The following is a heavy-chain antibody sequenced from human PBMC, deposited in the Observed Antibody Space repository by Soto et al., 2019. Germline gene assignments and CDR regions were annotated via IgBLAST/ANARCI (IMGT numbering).Heavy chain of an antibody. V-gene: IGHV3-30*18. CDR3: AKDREYYYDSSGYFNY. CDR1: GFTFSSYG. CDR2: ISYDGSNK. D-gene: IGHD3-22*01. Sequence: QVQLVESGGGVVQPGRSLRLSCAASGFTFSSYGMHWVRQAPGKGLEWVAVISYDGSNKYYADSVKGRFTISRDNSKNTLYLQMNSLRAEDTAMYYCAKDREYYYDSSGYFNYWGQGTLVTVSS. J-gene: IGHJ4*02.